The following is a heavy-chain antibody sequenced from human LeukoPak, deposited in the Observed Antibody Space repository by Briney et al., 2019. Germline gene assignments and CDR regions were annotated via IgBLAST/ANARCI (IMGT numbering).Heavy chain of an antibody. CDR1: DGSINSYY. CDR2: IYYNGNT. D-gene: IGHD5-18*01. V-gene: IGHV4-59*01. J-gene: IGHJ3*02. CDR3: ASGYSYGLPVDAFDI. Sequence: PSETLSLTCSVSDGSINSYYWNWIRRPPGKGLEWIGYIYYNGNTNYSPSLKSRVTISVDTSKNQFSLKLSSVTAADTAVYYCASGYSYGLPVDAFDIWGQGTMVTVSS.